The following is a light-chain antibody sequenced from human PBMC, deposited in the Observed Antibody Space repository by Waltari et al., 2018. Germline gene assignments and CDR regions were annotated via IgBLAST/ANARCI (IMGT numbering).Light chain of an antibody. J-gene: IGLJ1*01. CDR1: SSDIGGSTS. V-gene: IGLV2-14*03. CDR3: SSYTSGSTLYV. CDR2: DVP. Sequence: HSALTQPASVSGSPGQSITIPCTGTSSDIGGSTSVPWYQQHPGEAPKLLIYDVPARPSGVSNRFSGSKSANTASLTISGLQAEDEANYYCSSYTSGSTLYVFGTGTKVSV.